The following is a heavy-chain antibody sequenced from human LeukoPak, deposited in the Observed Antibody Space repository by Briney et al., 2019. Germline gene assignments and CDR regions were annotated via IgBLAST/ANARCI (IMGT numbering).Heavy chain of an antibody. CDR3: ARDGSGSYYFDY. CDR1: GFTFSSYS. J-gene: IGHJ4*02. D-gene: IGHD1-26*01. Sequence: GGSLRLSCAASGFTFSSYSMSWVRQAPGKGLEWVSSISSSSSCIYYADSVKGRFTISRDNAKNSLYLQMNSLRAEDTAVYYCARDGSGSYYFDYWGQGTLVTVSS. V-gene: IGHV3-21*01. CDR2: ISSSSSCI.